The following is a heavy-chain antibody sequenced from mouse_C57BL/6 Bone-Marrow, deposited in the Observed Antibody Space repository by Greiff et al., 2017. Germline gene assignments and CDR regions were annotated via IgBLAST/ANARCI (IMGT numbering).Heavy chain of an antibody. V-gene: IGHV14-4*01. J-gene: IGHJ2*01. CDR1: GFNIKDDY. CDR3: TTPGSLDY. CDR2: IDPENGDT. Sequence: EVQLQESGAELVRPGASVKLSCTASGFNIKDDYMHWVKQRPEQGLEWIGWIDPENGDTEYASQFQGKATITADTTSNTAYLQLSSRTSEDTAVYYCTTPGSLDYWGQGTTLTVSS. D-gene: IGHD1-1*01.